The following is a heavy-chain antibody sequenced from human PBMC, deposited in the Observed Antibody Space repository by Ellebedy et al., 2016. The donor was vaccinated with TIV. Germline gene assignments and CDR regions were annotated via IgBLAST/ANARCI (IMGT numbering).Heavy chain of an antibody. CDR2: LSYHDINQ. D-gene: IGHD4-11*01. V-gene: IGHV3-30-3*01. CDR1: GFAFDTYT. Sequence: GESLKISXAASGFAFDTYTMHWVRQAPGKGLEWVAVLSYHDINQYYANSVKGRFTISRDNAKNSVYLEMSSLRADDTGLYFCARASNTLLMYYFDHWGQGTLVTVSS. CDR3: ARASNTLLMYYFDH. J-gene: IGHJ4*02.